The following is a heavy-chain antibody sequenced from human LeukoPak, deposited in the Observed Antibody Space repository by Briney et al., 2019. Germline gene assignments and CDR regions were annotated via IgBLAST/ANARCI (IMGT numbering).Heavy chain of an antibody. D-gene: IGHD6-6*01. CDR3: AKVRWSSSSPIAFDI. V-gene: IGHV3-23*01. Sequence: GGSLRLSCAASGFSFSSYAMSWVRQAPGKGLEWVSGISGSGGSSYYADSVKGRFTISRDSSKNTLYLQMNSLRAEDTAVYYCAKVRWSSSSPIAFDIWGHGTVVTVSS. J-gene: IGHJ3*02. CDR2: ISGSGGSS. CDR1: GFSFSSYA.